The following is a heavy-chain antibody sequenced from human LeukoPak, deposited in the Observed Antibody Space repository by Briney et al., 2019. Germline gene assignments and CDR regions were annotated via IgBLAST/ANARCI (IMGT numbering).Heavy chain of an antibody. CDR3: ATVRATPQKSVDY. Sequence: GGSLRLSCAASGFTFSSYSMNWVRQAPGKGLEWVSSISSSSSYIYYADSVKGRFTISRDNAKNSLYLQMNSLRAEDTAVYYCATVRATPQKSVDYWGQGTLVTVSS. J-gene: IGHJ4*02. CDR2: ISSSSSYI. V-gene: IGHV3-21*01. D-gene: IGHD5-12*01. CDR1: GFTFSSYS.